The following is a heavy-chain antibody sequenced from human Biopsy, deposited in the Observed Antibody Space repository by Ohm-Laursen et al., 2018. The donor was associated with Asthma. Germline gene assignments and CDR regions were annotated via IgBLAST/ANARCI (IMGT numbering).Heavy chain of an antibody. D-gene: IGHD5-24*01. J-gene: IGHJ4*02. Sequence: ASVKVSCKASGYTFRSYGVSWVRQAPGQGLEWMGWISPFTGDTHFGQKFQGRVTMITDTSTDTAYMELRSLRSDDTAVYYCARHPYNFGGFDYWGQGSLVLVSS. V-gene: IGHV1-18*04. CDR3: ARHPYNFGGFDY. CDR1: GYTFRSYG. CDR2: ISPFTGDT.